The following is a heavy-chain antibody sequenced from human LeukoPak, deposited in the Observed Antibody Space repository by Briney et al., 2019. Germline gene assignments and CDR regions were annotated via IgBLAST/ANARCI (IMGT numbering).Heavy chain of an antibody. CDR3: ARSVNYYGSGSYYDTTGP. V-gene: IGHV4-59*01. Sequence: PSETLSLTCTVSGGSISSYYWSWIRQPPGKGLEWIGYIYYSGSTNYNPFLKSRVTISVDPSKNHFSLKLSSVTAADTAVYYCARSVNYYGSGSYYDTTGPWGQGTRVTVSS. CDR1: GGSISSYY. D-gene: IGHD3-10*01. J-gene: IGHJ5*02. CDR2: IYYSGST.